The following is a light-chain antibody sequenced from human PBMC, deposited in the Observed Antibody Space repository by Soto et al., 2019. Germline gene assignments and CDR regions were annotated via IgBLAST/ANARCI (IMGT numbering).Light chain of an antibody. J-gene: IGKJ4*01. CDR1: QSVSSY. CDR3: QKRSNWPPLT. V-gene: IGKV3-11*01. Sequence: DIVLTQSPATLSLSPGETATLSCRASQSVSSYLAEYQHKPGQAPRLLIYDPSNRPTGIPARFSGSGSGTYLTLTISSLQPEHFALYYCQKRSNWPPLTFCGGTKVEIK. CDR2: DPS.